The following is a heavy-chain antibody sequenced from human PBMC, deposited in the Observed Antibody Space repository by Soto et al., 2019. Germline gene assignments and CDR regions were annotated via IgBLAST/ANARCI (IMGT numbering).Heavy chain of an antibody. J-gene: IGHJ6*02. V-gene: IGHV3-7*01. CDR3: ASMGKLRFASYYYYGMDV. D-gene: IGHD3-3*01. Sequence: EVQLVESGGGLVQPGGSLRLSCAASGFTFSSYWMSWVRQAPGKGLEWVANIKQDGSEKYYVDSVKGRFTISRDNAKNSLYLQMNSLRAEDTAVYYCASMGKLRFASYYYYGMDVWGQGTTFTVSS. CDR2: IKQDGSEK. CDR1: GFTFSSYW.